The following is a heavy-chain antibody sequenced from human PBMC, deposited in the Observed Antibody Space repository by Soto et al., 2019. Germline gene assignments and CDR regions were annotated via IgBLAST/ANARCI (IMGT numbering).Heavy chain of an antibody. J-gene: IGHJ3*01. Sequence: GGSLRLSCAASGFTVSSNYMSWVRQAPGKGLEWVSVIYSGGSTYYADSVKGRFTISRDNAQNSLYLQMNSLRAEDTAVYYCAKTYSSGRGAFDVWGQGTMVTVSS. CDR2: IYSGGST. V-gene: IGHV3-53*01. D-gene: IGHD6-19*01. CDR3: AKTYSSGRGAFDV. CDR1: GFTVSSNY.